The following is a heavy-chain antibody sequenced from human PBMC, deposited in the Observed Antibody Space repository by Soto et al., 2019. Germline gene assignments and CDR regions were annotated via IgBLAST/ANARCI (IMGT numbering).Heavy chain of an antibody. Sequence: QVQLQQWGAGLLKPSETLSLTCAVYGGSFSGYYWSWIRQPPGKGLEWIGEINHSGSTNYNPSLKSRVTISVDTSKNQFSLKLSSVTAADTAVYYCARRGSNCSGGSCYNPYYYYGMDVWGQGTTVTVSS. CDR1: GGSFSGYY. J-gene: IGHJ6*02. CDR2: INHSGST. V-gene: IGHV4-34*01. CDR3: ARRGSNCSGGSCYNPYYYYGMDV. D-gene: IGHD2-15*01.